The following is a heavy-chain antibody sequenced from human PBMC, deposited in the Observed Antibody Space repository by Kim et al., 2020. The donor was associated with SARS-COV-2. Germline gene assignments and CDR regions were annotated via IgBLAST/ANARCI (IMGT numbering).Heavy chain of an antibody. D-gene: IGHD6-13*01. CDR1: GFTFNTYG. CDR3: ARDLYSSTFDC. CDR2: IWHDGNSE. V-gene: IGHV3-33*08. J-gene: IGHJ4*02. Sequence: GGSLRLSCATSGFTFNTYGMHWVRQAPGKGLEWVAVIWHDGNSEYYADSVKGRFTISRDNSKSTVYLQMDRLRAEDTAVYYCARDLYSSTFDCWGQGTLVTVSS.